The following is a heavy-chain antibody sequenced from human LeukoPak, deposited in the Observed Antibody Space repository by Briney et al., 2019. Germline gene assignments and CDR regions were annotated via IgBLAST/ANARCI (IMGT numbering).Heavy chain of an antibody. CDR1: GLTFSSYS. V-gene: IGHV3-21*01. CDR2: ISSSSSYI. D-gene: IGHD3-9*01. CDR3: ARGHYDILTGYFGY. J-gene: IGHJ4*02. Sequence: NPGGSLRLSCAASGLTFSSYSMNWVRQAPGKGLAWVSSISSSSSYIYYADSVKGRFTISRDNAKNSLYLQMNSLRAEDTAVYYCARGHYDILTGYFGYWGQGTLVTVSS.